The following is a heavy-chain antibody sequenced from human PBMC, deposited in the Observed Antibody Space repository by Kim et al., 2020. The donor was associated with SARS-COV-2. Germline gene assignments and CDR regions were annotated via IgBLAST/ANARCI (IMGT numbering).Heavy chain of an antibody. J-gene: IGHJ4*02. CDR3: ARGDTSGYFYPFDY. Sequence: AKSLEGRFTISRDNSKNTLDLKMTSLRAEDTAVYYCARGDTSGYFYPFDYWGQGTLVTVSS. D-gene: IGHD3-22*01. V-gene: IGHV3-30*01.